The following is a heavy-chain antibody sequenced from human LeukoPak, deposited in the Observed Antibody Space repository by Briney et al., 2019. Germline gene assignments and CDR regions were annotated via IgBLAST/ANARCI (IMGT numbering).Heavy chain of an antibody. CDR3: ARDAPLLYSSATLEGFDP. J-gene: IGHJ5*02. V-gene: IGHV4-30-4*08. Sequence: SQTLSLTCTVSGGSISSGDYYWSWIRQPPGKGLEWIGYIYYSGSTYYNPSLKSRVTISVDTSKNQFSLKLSSVTAADTAVYYCARDAPLLYSSATLEGFDPWGQGTLVTVSS. D-gene: IGHD6-19*01. CDR2: IYYSGST. CDR1: GGSISSGDYY.